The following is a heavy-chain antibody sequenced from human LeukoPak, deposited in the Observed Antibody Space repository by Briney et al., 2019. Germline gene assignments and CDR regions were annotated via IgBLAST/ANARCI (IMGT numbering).Heavy chain of an antibody. CDR1: GVTFCSYW. Sequence: PGGSLRLSCAASGVTFCSYWMSWVRQAPGKGLGWVANIKQDGIEKYSVDSVKGRFTISRDNAKNSLYLQMNSLRAEDTAVYYCARDNVAGSAWYAIDCCGQGTLVTVSS. CDR3: ARDNVAGSAWYAIDC. J-gene: IGHJ4*02. CDR2: IKQDGIEK. V-gene: IGHV3-7*01. D-gene: IGHD6-19*01.